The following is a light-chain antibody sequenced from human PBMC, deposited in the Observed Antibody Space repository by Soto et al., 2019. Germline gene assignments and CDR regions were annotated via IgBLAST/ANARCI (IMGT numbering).Light chain of an antibody. CDR3: QQYGSSPRT. J-gene: IGKJ4*01. Sequence: EIVLTQSPGTLSLSPGERAILSCRASQSVSSNYLAWYQRKPGQAPRLLIYDTSSRATGVPDRFSGSGSGTDFTLTISRLEPEDFAVFYCQQYGSSPRTCGGGTKV. CDR2: DTS. V-gene: IGKV3-20*01. CDR1: QSVSSNY.